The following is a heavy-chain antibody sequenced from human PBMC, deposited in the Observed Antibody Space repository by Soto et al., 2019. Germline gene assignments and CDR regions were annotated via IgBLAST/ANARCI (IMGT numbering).Heavy chain of an antibody. CDR1: GYTFTSYD. D-gene: IGHD4-17*01. Sequence: QVQLVQSGAEVKKPGASVKVSCKASGYTFTSYDINWVRQATGQGLEWMGWMNPNSGNTGYAPKLQSRATIPRNTSISTAYMELSSLISEDTAVYYCARTLYGDNVDYWGQGTLVTVSS. J-gene: IGHJ4*02. CDR3: ARTLYGDNVDY. CDR2: MNPNSGNT. V-gene: IGHV1-8*01.